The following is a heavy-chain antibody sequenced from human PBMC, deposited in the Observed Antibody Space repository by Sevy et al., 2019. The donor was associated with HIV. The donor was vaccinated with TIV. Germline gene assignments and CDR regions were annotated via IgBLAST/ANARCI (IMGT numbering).Heavy chain of an antibody. Sequence: SLRLSCAASGFTFSSYWMSWVRQAPGKGLEWVANIKQDGSEKYYVDSVKGRFTISRDNAKNSLYLQMNSLRAEDTAVYYCARLTYDILTGYYGFDYWGQGTLVTVSS. CDR1: GFTFSSYW. J-gene: IGHJ4*02. CDR3: ARLTYDILTGYYGFDY. D-gene: IGHD3-9*01. V-gene: IGHV3-7*01. CDR2: IKQDGSEK.